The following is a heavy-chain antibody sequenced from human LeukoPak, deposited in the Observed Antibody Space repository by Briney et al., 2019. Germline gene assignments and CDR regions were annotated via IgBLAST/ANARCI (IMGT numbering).Heavy chain of an antibody. CDR3: TRDIAYCGGDCYSS. D-gene: IGHD2-21*02. J-gene: IGHJ4*02. CDR1: GFTFGDYA. CDR2: IRSKAYGGTT. Sequence: GGSLRLSCTASGFTFGDYAMSWFRQAPWKGLEWVGFIRSKAYGGTTEYAASVKGRFTISRDDSKSIAYLQMNSLKTEDTAVYYCTRDIAYCGGDCYSSWGQGTLVTVSS. V-gene: IGHV3-49*03.